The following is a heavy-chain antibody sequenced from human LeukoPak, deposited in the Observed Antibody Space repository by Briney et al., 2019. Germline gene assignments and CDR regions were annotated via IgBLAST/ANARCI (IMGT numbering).Heavy chain of an antibody. D-gene: IGHD5-12*01. V-gene: IGHV4-59*01. CDR2: IYYSGST. Sequence: SETLSLTCTVSGGSISSYYWSWIRQPPGKGLEWIGYIYYSGSTNYNPSLKSRVTISVDTSKNQFSLKLSSVTAADTAVYYCARDLISGYDSYYYYGMDVWGQGTTVTVSS. CDR3: ARDLISGYDSYYYYGMDV. J-gene: IGHJ6*02. CDR1: GGSISSYY.